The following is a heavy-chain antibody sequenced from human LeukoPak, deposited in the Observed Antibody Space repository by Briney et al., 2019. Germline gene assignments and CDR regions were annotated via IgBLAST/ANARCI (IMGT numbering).Heavy chain of an antibody. CDR2: IYYSGST. CDR3: ARGMRGFPVVFGF. J-gene: IGHJ4*02. CDR1: GDSISTYY. V-gene: IGHV4-59*01. D-gene: IGHD4-23*01. Sequence: SETLSLTCTVSGDSISTYYWSWIRQPPGKGLEWIGYIYYSGSTNYNPPLKSRVTISVDTSKNQFSLRLRSVTAADTAVYYCARGMRGFPVVFGFWGQGTLVTVSS.